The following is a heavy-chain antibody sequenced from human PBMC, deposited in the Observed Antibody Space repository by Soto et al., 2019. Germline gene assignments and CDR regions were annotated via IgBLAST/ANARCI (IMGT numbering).Heavy chain of an antibody. CDR1: SGSISSSSYY. J-gene: IGHJ6*03. Sequence: QLQLQESGPGLVKPSETLSLTCTVSSGSISSSSYYWGWIRQPPGKGLEWIGSIYYSVSTYYNRSPNSRATRSVDTSKHQFSVKLSSVTAADRAVYYCARRKFRGEYYMEVWGKGTTVTVFS. CDR3: ARRKFRGEYYMEV. D-gene: IGHD3-10*01. V-gene: IGHV4-39*01. CDR2: IYYSVST.